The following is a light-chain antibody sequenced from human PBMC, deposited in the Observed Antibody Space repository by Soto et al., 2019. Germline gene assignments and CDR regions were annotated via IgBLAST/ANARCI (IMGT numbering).Light chain of an antibody. J-gene: IGLJ2*01. CDR2: DVS. Sequence: QSALTQPRSVSGSPGQSVTISCTGTSSDVGNYNYVSWYRHYPGKVPKVLIYDVSKRPSGVPDRFSGSKSGNTAALNVSELQAEDEADYYCSSYVGTYGLLFGGGTKLAVL. V-gene: IGLV2-11*01. CDR3: SSYVGTYGLL. CDR1: SSDVGNYNY.